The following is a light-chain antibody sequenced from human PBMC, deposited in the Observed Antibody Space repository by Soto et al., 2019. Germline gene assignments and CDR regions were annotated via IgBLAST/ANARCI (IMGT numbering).Light chain of an antibody. CDR2: DVY. CDR1: SSDVGAYNY. V-gene: IGLV2-14*03. CDR3: SSYIRSSTLYV. Sequence: QSALTQPASVSGSPGQSITISCTGTSSDVGAYNYVSWYQQHPGKAPQLMIYDVYYRPSGVSNRFSGAKSGNTASLTISGLQAEDEADYYCSSYIRSSTLYVFGTGTKVTVL. J-gene: IGLJ1*01.